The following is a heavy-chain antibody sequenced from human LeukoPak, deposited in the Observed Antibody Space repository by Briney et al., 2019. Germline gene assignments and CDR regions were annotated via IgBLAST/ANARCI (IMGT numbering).Heavy chain of an antibody. V-gene: IGHV3-23*01. CDR3: AMNVDTAMGVFDY. J-gene: IGHJ4*02. D-gene: IGHD5-18*01. CDR1: GFTFSSYA. Sequence: GGSLRLSCAASGFTFSSYAMSWVRQAPGKGLEWVSAISGSGGSTYYADSVNARFTISRDNSKNTLYLQMNSLRAEDTAVYYCAMNVDTAMGVFDYWGQGTLVTVSA. CDR2: ISGSGGST.